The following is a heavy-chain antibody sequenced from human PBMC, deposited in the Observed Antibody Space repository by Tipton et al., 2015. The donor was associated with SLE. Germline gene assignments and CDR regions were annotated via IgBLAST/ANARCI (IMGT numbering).Heavy chain of an antibody. Sequence: PSLTCTVSGGSISGYYWNWIRQPPGKGLEWVGYINYSGNTNYNPSLKGRVTISVDTSKTHFSLRLNSVTAADTAVYFCARGGLGSDLRGSIYFGSWGQGTLVTVSS. CDR3: ARGGLGSDLRGSIYFGS. CDR1: GGSISGYY. J-gene: IGHJ4*02. CDR2: INYSGNT. V-gene: IGHV4-59*01. D-gene: IGHD7-27*01.